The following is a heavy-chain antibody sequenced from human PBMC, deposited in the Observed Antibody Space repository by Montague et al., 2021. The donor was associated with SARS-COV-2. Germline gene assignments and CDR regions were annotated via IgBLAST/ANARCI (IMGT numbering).Heavy chain of an antibody. J-gene: IGHJ4*02. CDR1: GFTFPDYA. D-gene: IGHD3-10*01. CDR2: INWNGNSR. Sequence: SLRLSCAASGFTFPDYAMHWVRQAPGKGLEWVSGINWNGNSRGYADSVKGRFTISRDNAANSLFLQMSSLRPEDTALYYCAAATYGSIVYWGQGNLVTVSS. V-gene: IGHV3-9*01. CDR3: AAATYGSIVY.